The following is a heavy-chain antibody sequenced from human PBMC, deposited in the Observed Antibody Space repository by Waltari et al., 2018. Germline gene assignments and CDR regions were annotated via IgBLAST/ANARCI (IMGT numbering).Heavy chain of an antibody. Sequence: QVQLVQSGAEVKKPGASVKVSCKASGYTFTSYAMHWVRQAPGQRLEWMGWINAGNGNTKYSRKFQGRVTITRDTSASTAYMELSSLRSEDTAVYYCARLSTVVYYYGMDVWGQGTTVTVSS. CDR2: INAGNGNT. V-gene: IGHV1-3*01. D-gene: IGHD2-21*01. CDR3: ARLSTVVYYYGMDV. J-gene: IGHJ6*02. CDR1: GYTFTSYA.